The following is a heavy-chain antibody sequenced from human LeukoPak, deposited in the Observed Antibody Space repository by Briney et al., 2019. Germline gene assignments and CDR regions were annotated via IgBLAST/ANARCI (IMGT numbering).Heavy chain of an antibody. CDR3: ARDGSVGATDY. J-gene: IGHJ4*02. CDR2: IRGSDGRT. V-gene: IGHV3-23*01. CDR1: GFTFSSYA. Sequence: GGSLRLSCAASGFTFSSYAMSWVRQAPGKGLEWVSTIRGSDGRTYYADSVKGRFSISRDNSKGTLYLHMDSLRAEDTAVYYCARDGSVGATDYWGQGTLVTVSS. D-gene: IGHD1-26*01.